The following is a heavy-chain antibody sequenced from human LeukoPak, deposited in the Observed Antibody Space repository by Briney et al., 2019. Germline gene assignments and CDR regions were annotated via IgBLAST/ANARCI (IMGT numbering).Heavy chain of an antibody. CDR2: ISSSSSYI. CDR1: GFTFNNYA. CDR3: ARHLATTITIFGVIDY. Sequence: GGSLRLSCAASGFTFNNYAMTWVRQAPGKGLEWVSSISSSSSYIYYADSVKGRFTISRDNAKNSLYLQMNSLRAEDTAVYYCARHLATTITIFGVIDYWGQGTLVTVSS. V-gene: IGHV3-21*01. J-gene: IGHJ4*02. D-gene: IGHD3-3*01.